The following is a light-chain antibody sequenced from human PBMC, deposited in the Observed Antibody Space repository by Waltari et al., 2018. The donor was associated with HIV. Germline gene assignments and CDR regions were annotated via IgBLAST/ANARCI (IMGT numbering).Light chain of an antibody. CDR2: GNS. CDR1: SPNIGAGYD. V-gene: IGLV1-40*01. Sequence: QSVLTQPPSVSGAPGQRVTISCTGSSPNIGAGYDVNWYQQLPGTAPKLLIYGNSNRPSGVPDRFSGSKSGTSASLAITGLQPDDETDYYCQSYDSSLSNWVFGGGTKLTVL. CDR3: QSYDSSLSNWV. J-gene: IGLJ3*02.